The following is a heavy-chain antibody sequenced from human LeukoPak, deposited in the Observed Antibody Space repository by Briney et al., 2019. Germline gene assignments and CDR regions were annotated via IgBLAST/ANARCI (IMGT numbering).Heavy chain of an antibody. V-gene: IGHV1-8*01. CDR3: ARALSGCILCFDY. D-gene: IGHD6-19*01. Sequence: ASVKVSCKASGYTFTSHDIHWVRQTTGQGLEWMGWMSPNSGNTGYAQKFQGRVTMTRDNSMSTAYMELSSLSSEDTAVYYCARALSGCILCFDYWGQGTLVTVSS. CDR2: MSPNSGNT. CDR1: GYTFTSHD. J-gene: IGHJ4*02.